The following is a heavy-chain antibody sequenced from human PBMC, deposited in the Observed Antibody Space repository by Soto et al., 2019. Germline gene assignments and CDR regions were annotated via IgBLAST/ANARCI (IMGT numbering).Heavy chain of an antibody. CDR3: ARGSGTTGTGNDAFDI. J-gene: IGHJ3*02. Sequence: QVQLVQAGAEVTKPGSSVKVSCKASGGTFSSYTISWVRQAPGQGLEWMGRIIPILGIANYAQKFQGRVTITADKSTSPAYMELSSLRSEDTAVYYCARGSGTTGTGNDAFDIWGQGTMVTVSS. V-gene: IGHV1-69*02. D-gene: IGHD1-1*01. CDR2: IIPILGIA. CDR1: GGTFSSYT.